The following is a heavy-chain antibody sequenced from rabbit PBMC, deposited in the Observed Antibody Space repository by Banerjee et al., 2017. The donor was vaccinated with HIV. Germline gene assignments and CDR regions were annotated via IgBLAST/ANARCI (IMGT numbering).Heavy chain of an antibody. CDR2: IYGGISGST. V-gene: IGHV1S45*01. J-gene: IGHJ4*01. D-gene: IGHD1-1*01. CDR1: GIDFSSYYY. Sequence: QQQLEESGGGLVKPGGTLTLTCKASGIDFSSYYYMCWVRQAPGKGLEWIACIYGGISGSTYYASWAKGRFTISKTSSTTVTLQMTSLTAADTATYFCARTPSSGSDLFNLWGQGTLVTVS. CDR3: ARTPSSGSDLFNL.